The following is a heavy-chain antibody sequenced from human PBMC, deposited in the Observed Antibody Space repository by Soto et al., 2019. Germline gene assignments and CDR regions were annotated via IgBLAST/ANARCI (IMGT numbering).Heavy chain of an antibody. J-gene: IGHJ4*02. CDR2: LSYAGSNK. CDR3: AKDQEPEYGDYHFDY. CDR1: VFTFSNYR. V-gene: IGHV3-30*18. D-gene: IGHD4-17*01. Sequence: QLVASGGGVVQPGGSLRLSCAASVFTFSNYRMHWVRQAPGKGLEWVAVLSYAGSNKYYADSVTGRFTISRDKSKNTLYLQMDSMRAEDTAVYYCAKDQEPEYGDYHFDYWGQGTLVHVSS.